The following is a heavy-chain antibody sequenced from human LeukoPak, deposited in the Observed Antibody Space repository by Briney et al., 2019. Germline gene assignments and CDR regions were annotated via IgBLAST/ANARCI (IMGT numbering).Heavy chain of an antibody. V-gene: IGHV1-69*04. Sequence: SVKVSCKASGGTFSSYAISWVRQAPGQGLEWMGRIIPILGIANYAQKFQGRVTITADKSTSTAYMELSSLRSEDTAVYYCARDRLPNYGGNSKARNPGPDWGQGTLVTVSS. CDR3: ARDRLPNYGGNSKARNPGPD. D-gene: IGHD4-23*01. CDR2: IIPILGIA. J-gene: IGHJ4*02. CDR1: GGTFSSYA.